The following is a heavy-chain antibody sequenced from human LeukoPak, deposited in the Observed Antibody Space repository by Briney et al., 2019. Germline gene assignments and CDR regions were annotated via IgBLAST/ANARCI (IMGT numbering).Heavy chain of an antibody. CDR3: ARDTRYSQYYYYDMDV. Sequence: GASVKVSCKASGYAFTDHYMHWVRQAPGQRLEWMGWINPNSGGTNYAQKFQGRVTMTSDTSISTAYMELSRLTSDDTAVFYCARDTRYSQYYYYDMDVWGQGTTVTVSS. J-gene: IGHJ6*02. D-gene: IGHD3-9*01. CDR1: GYAFTDHY. CDR2: INPNSGGT. V-gene: IGHV1-2*02.